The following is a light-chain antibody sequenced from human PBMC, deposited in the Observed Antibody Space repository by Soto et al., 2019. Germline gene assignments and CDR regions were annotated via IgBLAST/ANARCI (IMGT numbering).Light chain of an antibody. CDR3: TSYTSSGTLV. CDR1: SSDVGGYHY. J-gene: IGLJ3*02. Sequence: QSVLTQPASVSGSPGQSITISCTGTSSDVGGYHYVSWYQQHPGKVPKLMIYEVSNRPSGVSNRFSGSKSGSTASLTISGLLAEDEADYYCTSYTSSGTLVFGGGTKLTVL. V-gene: IGLV2-14*01. CDR2: EVS.